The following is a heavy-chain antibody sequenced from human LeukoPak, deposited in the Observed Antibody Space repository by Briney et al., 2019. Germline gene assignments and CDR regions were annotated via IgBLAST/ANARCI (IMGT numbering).Heavy chain of an antibody. CDR2: ISSSSSYT. D-gene: IGHD2-8*01. Sequence: GGSLRLSCAASGFTFSDYYMSWIRQAPGKGLEWVSYISSSSSYTNYADSVKGRFTISRDNAKNSLYLQMNSLRAEDTAVYYCARDLYCTNGVCYIFDYWGQGTLVTVSS. V-gene: IGHV3-11*06. CDR1: GFTFSDYY. CDR3: ARDLYCTNGVCYIFDY. J-gene: IGHJ4*02.